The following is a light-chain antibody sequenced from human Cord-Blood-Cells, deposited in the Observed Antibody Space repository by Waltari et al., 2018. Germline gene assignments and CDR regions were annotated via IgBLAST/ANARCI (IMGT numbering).Light chain of an antibody. J-gene: IGKJ3*01. CDR2: AAS. V-gene: IGKV1-39*01. CDR3: QQSYRTPFT. CDR1: QSISSY. Sequence: DIHMTQSPSSLSASVGDRVTITCRASQSISSYLNLYQQKPGKAPKLLIYAASSMQSGVPSRCSGSGSGTDFTITISSLQPEDFATYYGQQSYRTPFTFGPGTKVGIK.